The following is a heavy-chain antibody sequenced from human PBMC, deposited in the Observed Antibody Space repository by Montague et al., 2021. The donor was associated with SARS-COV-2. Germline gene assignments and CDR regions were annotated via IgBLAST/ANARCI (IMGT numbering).Heavy chain of an antibody. D-gene: IGHD3-16*01. V-gene: IGHV4-4*08. CDR2: IYASGST. CDR3: VRGGGNWYSFDY. J-gene: IGHJ4*02. Sequence: SETQSLTCSISGVSITSSYWSWVRQSPEKGLEWIGHIYASGSTNYNPSLKSRVRLSTDNPMNQFSLKLESLTAADTAVYFCVRGGGNWYSFDYWGQGALVTVSS. CDR1: GVSITSSY.